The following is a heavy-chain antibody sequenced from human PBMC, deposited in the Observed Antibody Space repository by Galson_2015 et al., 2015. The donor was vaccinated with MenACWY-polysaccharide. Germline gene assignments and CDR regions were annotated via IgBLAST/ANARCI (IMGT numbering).Heavy chain of an antibody. CDR1: GGSFSTFF. D-gene: IGHD3-16*01. CDR2: IIPGLDKP. CDR3: AGLRGEPPARTGAFDI. V-gene: IGHV1-69*02. Sequence: SVKVSCKASGGSFSTFFFNWVRQAPGQGLEWMGRIIPGLDKPNYAQKFQGRVTITADTSTGTANMELSSLRFEDTAVYYCAGLRGEPPARTGAFDIWGQGAVVAVSS. J-gene: IGHJ3*02.